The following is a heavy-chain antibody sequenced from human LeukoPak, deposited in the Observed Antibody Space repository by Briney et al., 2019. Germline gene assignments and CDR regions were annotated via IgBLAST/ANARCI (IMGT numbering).Heavy chain of an antibody. CDR1: GFTFTSSA. Sequence: VASVKVSCKASGFTFTSSAMQWVRQARGQRLEWIGWIVVGSGNTNYAQKFQERVTITRDMSTSTAYMELSSLRSEDTAVYYCAADYYDSSGYRNYYYYYGMDVWGQGTTVTVSS. J-gene: IGHJ6*02. CDR2: IVVGSGNT. D-gene: IGHD3-22*01. V-gene: IGHV1-58*02. CDR3: AADYYDSSGYRNYYYYYGMDV.